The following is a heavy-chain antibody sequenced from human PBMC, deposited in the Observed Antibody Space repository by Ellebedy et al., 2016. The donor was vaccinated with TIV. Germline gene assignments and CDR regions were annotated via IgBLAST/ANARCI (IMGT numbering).Heavy chain of an antibody. CDR2: ISSSSYI. J-gene: IGHJ4*02. CDR3: ARDIHVLRFLTYYFDY. D-gene: IGHD3-3*01. Sequence: GGSLRLXCAASGFTFSSYAMHWVRQAPGKGLEWVSSISSSSYIYYADSVKGRFTISRDNAKNSLYLQMNSLRAEDTAVYYCARDIHVLRFLTYYFDYWGQGTLVTVSS. V-gene: IGHV3-21*01. CDR1: GFTFSSYA.